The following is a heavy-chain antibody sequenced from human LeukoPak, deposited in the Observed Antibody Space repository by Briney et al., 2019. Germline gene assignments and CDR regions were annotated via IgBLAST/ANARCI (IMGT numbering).Heavy chain of an antibody. CDR1: GGTFSSYA. J-gene: IGHJ6*02. CDR2: IIPIFGTA. CDR3: ARGYGSGSYRHGMDV. Sequence: SVKVSCKASGGTFSSYAISWVRQAPGQGLEWMGGIIPIFGTANYAQKFQGRVTITTDESTSTAYMELSSLRSEDTAVYYCARGYGSGSYRHGMDVWGQGTTVTVSS. D-gene: IGHD3-10*01. V-gene: IGHV1-69*05.